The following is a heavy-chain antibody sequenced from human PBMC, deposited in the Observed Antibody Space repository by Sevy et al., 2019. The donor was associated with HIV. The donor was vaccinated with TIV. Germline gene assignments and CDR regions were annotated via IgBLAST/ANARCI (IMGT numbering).Heavy chain of an antibody. CDR3: ARQRARSGYFYFDS. CDR1: GGSISSGDYY. CDR2: IFYSGST. J-gene: IGHJ4*02. D-gene: IGHD3-22*01. V-gene: IGHV4-30-4*01. Sequence: SENLSLTCTVSGGSISSGDYYWSWIRQPPGKGLEWIGYIFYSGSTYFNPSLKSRVTISLDTSKSQFSLRLSSVTAADTAVFYCARQRARSGYFYFDSWGQGTLVTVSS.